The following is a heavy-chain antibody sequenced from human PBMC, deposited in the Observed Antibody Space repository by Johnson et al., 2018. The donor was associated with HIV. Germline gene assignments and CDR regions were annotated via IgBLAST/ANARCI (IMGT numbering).Heavy chain of an antibody. Sequence: QLVESGGGVVQPGGSLRLSCAASGFTFSDFYINWIRQPPGKGLEWVSSISSTGHTLYYADSVKGRFTISRDNSKNTLYLQMNSLRPEDTAVYYCAKGLSLSGSYSYDAFDIWGQGTMVTVSS. CDR2: ISSTGHTL. J-gene: IGHJ3*02. CDR1: GFTFSDFY. V-gene: IGHV3-11*04. D-gene: IGHD1-26*01. CDR3: AKGLSLSGSYSYDAFDI.